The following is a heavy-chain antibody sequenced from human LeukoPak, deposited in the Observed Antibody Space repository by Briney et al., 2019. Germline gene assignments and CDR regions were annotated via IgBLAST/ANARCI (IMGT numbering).Heavy chain of an antibody. CDR1: GFTFSTYW. J-gene: IGHJ5*02. D-gene: IGHD6-19*01. CDR2: INTDGSNT. CDR3: ARDRGVAVADNTWFDP. Sequence: GSLRLSCAASGFTFSTYWMHWARQAPEKGLVWVSRINTDGSNTTYADSVKGRFTISRDNAKNTLYLQMNSLRAEDTAVYYCARDRGVAVADNTWFDPWGQGTLVTVSS. V-gene: IGHV3-74*01.